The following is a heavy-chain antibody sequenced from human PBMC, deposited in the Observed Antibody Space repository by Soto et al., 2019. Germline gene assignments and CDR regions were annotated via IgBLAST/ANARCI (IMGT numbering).Heavy chain of an antibody. J-gene: IGHJ4*02. V-gene: IGHV4-34*01. CDR1: GGSFSGYY. CDR3: VRYKGARVYFDY. Sequence: PSETLSLTCAVYGGSFSGYYWTWIRQPPGTGLEWIGEINHSGSTNYNPSLKSRVTISVDTSKNQFSLKLTSVTAADTAVYYCVRYKGARVYFDYRGQGSLVTVSS. CDR2: INHSGST. D-gene: IGHD1-1*01.